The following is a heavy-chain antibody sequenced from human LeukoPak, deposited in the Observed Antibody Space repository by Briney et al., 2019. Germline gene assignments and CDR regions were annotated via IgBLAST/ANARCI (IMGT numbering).Heavy chain of an antibody. CDR3: ARSPVGAMDAFDI. D-gene: IGHD1-26*01. V-gene: IGHV3-73*01. Sequence: PGGSPRLSCAASGFTFSASPMHWVRQASGKGLEWVGRITGTHATAYSATVKGRFTISRDNAKNSLYLQMNSLRAEDTAVYYCARSPVGAMDAFDIWGQGTMVTVSS. J-gene: IGHJ3*02. CDR1: GFTFSASP. CDR2: ITGTHAT.